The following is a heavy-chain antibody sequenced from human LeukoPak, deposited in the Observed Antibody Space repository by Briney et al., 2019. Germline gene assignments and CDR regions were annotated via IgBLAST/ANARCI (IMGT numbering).Heavy chain of an antibody. D-gene: IGHD3-22*01. V-gene: IGHV3-23*01. CDR2: ISGSGGST. CDR3: AKTPSGYYYPFDY. J-gene: IGHJ4*02. Sequence: GGSLSLSCAASAFTFSSYAMSWVRQAPGKGLEWVSTISGSGGSTYYADSVKGRFTISRDNSKNTLYLQMNSLRAEDTAVYYCAKTPSGYYYPFDYWGPGTLVTVSS. CDR1: AFTFSSYA.